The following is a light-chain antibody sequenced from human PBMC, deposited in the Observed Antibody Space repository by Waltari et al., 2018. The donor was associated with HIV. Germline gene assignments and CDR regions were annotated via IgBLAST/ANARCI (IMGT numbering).Light chain of an antibody. J-gene: IGLJ1*01. V-gene: IGLV1-47*01. CDR2: RNN. CDR3: ASWDASLSGHYV. Sequence: QSVLTQPPSASGTPGQRVTISCSGSSSHLGRTYVYWYQQVPGTAPKLLLYRNNQRPSGGPDRFSGSKSGTSASLAISGLRSEDEADYYCASWDASLSGHYVFGPGTRVTVL. CDR1: SSHLGRTY.